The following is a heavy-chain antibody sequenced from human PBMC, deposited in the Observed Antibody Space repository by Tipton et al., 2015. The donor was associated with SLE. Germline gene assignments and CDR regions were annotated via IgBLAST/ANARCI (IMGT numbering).Heavy chain of an antibody. CDR3: ALTSDYGDYGQLDY. Sequence: QSGAEVKKPGASVKVPCKASGYTFTTSSINWVRQAPGQGLEWMGWISAYNGNTNYPQKLQGRVTMTTDTSTSTAYMELRSLRSDDTAVFYCALTSDYGDYGQLDYWGQGTLVTVSS. V-gene: IGHV1-18*01. CDR2: ISAYNGNT. D-gene: IGHD4-17*01. J-gene: IGHJ4*02. CDR1: GYTFTTSS.